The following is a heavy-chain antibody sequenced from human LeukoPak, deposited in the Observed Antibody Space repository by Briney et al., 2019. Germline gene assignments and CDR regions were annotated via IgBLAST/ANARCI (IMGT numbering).Heavy chain of an antibody. CDR2: IIPILGIA. V-gene: IGHV1-69*04. D-gene: IGHD4-17*01. CDR1: GYTFTGYY. CDR3: ARATMTTVTTLDY. J-gene: IGHJ4*02. Sequence: GASVKVSCKASGYTFTGYYMHWVRQAPGQGLEWMGRIIPILGIANYAQKFQGRVTITADKSTSTAYMELSSLRSEDTAVYYCARATMTTVTTLDYWGQGTLVTVSS.